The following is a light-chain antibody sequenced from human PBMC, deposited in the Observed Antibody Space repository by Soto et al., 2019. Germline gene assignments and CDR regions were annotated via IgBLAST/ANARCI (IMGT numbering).Light chain of an antibody. J-gene: IGKJ1*01. CDR1: QSISSW. CDR2: KAS. Sequence: GDRVTITCRASQSISSWLAWYEQKPGKAPNRLIYKASSLESGVPSRFSGSGSGTEFTLTISSLQPDDFATYYCQQYNSYWTFGQGTKVDIK. V-gene: IGKV1-5*03. CDR3: QQYNSYWT.